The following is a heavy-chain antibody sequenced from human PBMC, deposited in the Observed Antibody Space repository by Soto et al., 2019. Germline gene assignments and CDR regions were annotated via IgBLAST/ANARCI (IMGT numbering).Heavy chain of an antibody. CDR1: GFTFSTYA. CDR3: AKPWAPSITDSTPRFDY. V-gene: IGHV3-23*01. D-gene: IGHD6-6*01. J-gene: IGHJ4*02. CDR2: ISDSGDLT. Sequence: XGSLRLSCAASGFTFSTYAMTWVRQAPGRGLQWVATISDSGDLTYYADSVKGRFTISRDNSRNTLYLQMSHLRAEDTALYYCAKPWAPSITDSTPRFDYWGRGTLVTVSS.